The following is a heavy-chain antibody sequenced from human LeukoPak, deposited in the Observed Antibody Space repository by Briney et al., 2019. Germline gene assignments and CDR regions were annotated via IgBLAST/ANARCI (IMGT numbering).Heavy chain of an antibody. D-gene: IGHD6-13*01. CDR2: IIPIFGTA. Sequence: SVKVSCKASGGTFSSYAISWVRQAPGQGLEWMGGIIPIFGTANYAQKFQGRVTITTDESTSAAYMELSSLRSEDTAVYYCARGGYSSSWYFNWFDPWGQGTLVTVSS. CDR3: ARGGYSSSWYFNWFDP. V-gene: IGHV1-69*05. J-gene: IGHJ5*02. CDR1: GGTFSSYA.